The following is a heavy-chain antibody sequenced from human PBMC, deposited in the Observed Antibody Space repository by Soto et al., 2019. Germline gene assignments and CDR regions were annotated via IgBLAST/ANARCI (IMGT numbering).Heavy chain of an antibody. V-gene: IGHV5-51*01. D-gene: IGHD3-16*02. Sequence: PGESLKISCKGSGYSFTSYWIGWVRQMPGKGLEWMGIIYPGDSDTRYSPSFQGQVTISADKSFSTAYLQWSSLKASDTAMYYCARRMRYLSLYNDAFDIWGQGTMVTVSS. CDR1: GYSFTSYW. CDR2: IYPGDSDT. CDR3: ARRMRYLSLYNDAFDI. J-gene: IGHJ3*02.